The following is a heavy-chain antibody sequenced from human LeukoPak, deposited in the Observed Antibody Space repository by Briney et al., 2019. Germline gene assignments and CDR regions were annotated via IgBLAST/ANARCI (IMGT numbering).Heavy chain of an antibody. D-gene: IGHD3-9*01. CDR3: ARGGVRYFVWLLSGYYFDY. CDR2: INHSGST. J-gene: IGHJ4*02. V-gene: IGHV4-34*01. CDR1: GGSFRGFY. Sequence: SETLALTCAVYGGSFRGFYWSWIRRPPGRGREGGGEINHSGSTNFNPSLKGRVSISVDTSKNQFSLKLSSVTAADTAVYYCARGGVRYFVWLLSGYYFDYWGQGTLVTVSS.